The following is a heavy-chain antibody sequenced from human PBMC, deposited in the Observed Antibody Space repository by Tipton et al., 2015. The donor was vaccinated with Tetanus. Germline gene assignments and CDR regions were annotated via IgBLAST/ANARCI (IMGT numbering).Heavy chain of an antibody. D-gene: IGHD4-17*01. V-gene: IGHV3-21*04. CDR1: KFSFSRHS. J-gene: IGHJ4*02. CDR2: ISSGSTYI. Sequence: SLRLSCAASKFSFSRHSMNWVRQAPGKGLEWVSSISSGSTYIYYADSVKGRFTISRDNAKNSLYLLMNSLRAEDTAVYYCAKLGAVTTPAYWGQGTLFPVSS. CDR3: AKLGAVTTPAY.